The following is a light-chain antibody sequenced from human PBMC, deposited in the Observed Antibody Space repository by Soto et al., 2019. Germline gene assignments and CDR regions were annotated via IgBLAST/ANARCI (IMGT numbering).Light chain of an antibody. CDR3: QQRIYAPRLT. CDR1: QSVSSY. CDR2: DAS. J-gene: IGKJ4*01. Sequence: EIVLTQSPATLSLSPGERATLSCRASQSVSSYLAWYQQKPGQAPSLLIYDASNRATGIPARFSGSGSGTGFTLTISSREPEEFAIYYCQQRIYAPRLTNGGGTKVEIK. V-gene: IGKV3-11*01.